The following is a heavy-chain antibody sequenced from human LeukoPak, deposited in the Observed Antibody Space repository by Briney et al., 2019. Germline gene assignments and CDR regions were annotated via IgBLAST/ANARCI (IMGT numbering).Heavy chain of an antibody. V-gene: IGHV3-23*01. J-gene: IGHJ4*02. CDR2: ISVGGGGT. CDR1: GFTFSSYA. CDR3: AGSSSWYYFKY. D-gene: IGHD6-13*01. Sequence: GGSLRLSCAASGFTFSSYAMSWVRQAPGKGLEWVSVISVGGGGTTYADSVKGRFTISRDNSENTLYLQMNSLRAEDTAVYYCAGSSSWYYFKYWGQGTLVTVSS.